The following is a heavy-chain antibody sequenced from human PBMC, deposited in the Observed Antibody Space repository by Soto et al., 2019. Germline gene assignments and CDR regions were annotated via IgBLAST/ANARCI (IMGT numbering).Heavy chain of an antibody. V-gene: IGHV1-18*04. Sequence: ASVKVSCKASGYAFTSYGSSWVRQAPGQGLEWMGWISAYNGNTNYAQKLQGRVTMTTDTSTSTAYMELRSLRSDDTAVYYCARDRSVRAVAGALGGYGGHGTMVSVSP. D-gene: IGHD6-19*01. CDR2: ISAYNGNT. CDR1: GYAFTSYG. CDR3: ARDRSVRAVAGALGGY. J-gene: IGHJ4*01.